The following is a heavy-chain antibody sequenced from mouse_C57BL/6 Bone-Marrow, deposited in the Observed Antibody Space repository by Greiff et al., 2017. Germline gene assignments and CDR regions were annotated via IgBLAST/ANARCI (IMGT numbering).Heavy chain of an antibody. CDR1: GYTFTSYG. J-gene: IGHJ4*01. D-gene: IGHD2-5*01. V-gene: IGHV1-81*01. CDR2: IYPRSGNT. Sequence: LVESGAELARPGASVKLSCKASGYTFTSYGISWVKQRTGQGLEWIGEIYPRSGNTYYNEKFKGKATLTADKSSSTAYMELRSLTSEDSAVYFCARSNPYAMDYWGQGTSVTVSS. CDR3: ARSNPYAMDY.